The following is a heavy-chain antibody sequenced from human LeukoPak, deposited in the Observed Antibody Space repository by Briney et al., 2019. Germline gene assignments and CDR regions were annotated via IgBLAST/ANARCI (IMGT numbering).Heavy chain of an antibody. Sequence: ESGPALVKPTQTLTLTCTFSGFSLTTSGMCVTWIRQPPGKALEWLARIDWNDDKYYSTSLKTRLTISKDTSKNQVVLIMTNMDPVGTATYYCARIPPSGSTLSYYSDYWGQGTLVTVSS. CDR2: IDWNDDK. V-gene: IGHV2-70*11. CDR1: GFSLTTSGMC. J-gene: IGHJ4*02. D-gene: IGHD5-12*01. CDR3: ARIPPSGSTLSYYSDY.